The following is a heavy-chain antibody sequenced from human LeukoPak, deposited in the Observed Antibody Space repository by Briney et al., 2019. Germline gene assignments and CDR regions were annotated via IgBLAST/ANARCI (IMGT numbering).Heavy chain of an antibody. CDR2: ISSSGSSI. Sequence: GGSLRLSCAASGFTFRSYEMNWVRQAPGKGLEWVSYISSSGSSIYYADSVKGRFTISRDNAKNSLYLQMNSLRAEDKAIYYCARDENGDFSFDYWGQGTLVTVSS. V-gene: IGHV3-48*03. CDR3: ARDENGDFSFDY. CDR1: GFTFRSYE. D-gene: IGHD4-17*01. J-gene: IGHJ4*02.